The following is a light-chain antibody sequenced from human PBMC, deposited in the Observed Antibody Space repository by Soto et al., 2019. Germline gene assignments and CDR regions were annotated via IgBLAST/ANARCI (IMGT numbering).Light chain of an antibody. V-gene: IGKV1-9*01. CDR2: AAS. CDR1: QGIDSS. J-gene: IGKJ5*01. Sequence: ILLTQSPSSLSASVGDRVTITCRASQGIDSSFAWYQQKPGKAPKLLIYAASSLQSGVPSRFSGSRSGTDFTLTISSLQPEDFATYYCQQLHDYPITFGQGTRLEIK. CDR3: QQLHDYPIT.